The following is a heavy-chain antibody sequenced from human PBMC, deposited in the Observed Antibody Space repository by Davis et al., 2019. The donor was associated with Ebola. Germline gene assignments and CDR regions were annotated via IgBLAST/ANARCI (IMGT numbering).Heavy chain of an antibody. CDR1: GFTFSSYW. D-gene: IGHD6-6*01. V-gene: IGHV3-74*01. Sequence: HTGGSLRLSCAASGFTFSSYWMHWVRQAPGKGLVWVSRINSDGSSTSYADSVKGRFTISRDNAKNTLYLQMNSLRAEDTAVYYCARPCIAARRGGMDVWGQGTTVTVSS. CDR2: INSDGSST. J-gene: IGHJ6*02. CDR3: ARPCIAARRGGMDV.